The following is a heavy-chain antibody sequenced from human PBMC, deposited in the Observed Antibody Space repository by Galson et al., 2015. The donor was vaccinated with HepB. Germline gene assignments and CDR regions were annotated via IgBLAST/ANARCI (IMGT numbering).Heavy chain of an antibody. CDR1: GVSFRDYG. Sequence: SVKVSCKASGVSFRDYGISWVRQAPGHGLEWMGGIIPMFGSPNTAQKFQGRVTITADESTTTAYMELRSLRSDDTAVYYCATVGKVNWDYVFDHWGQGTLVTVSS. D-gene: IGHD1-7*01. J-gene: IGHJ4*02. V-gene: IGHV1-69*13. CDR3: ATVGKVNWDYVFDH. CDR2: IIPMFGSP.